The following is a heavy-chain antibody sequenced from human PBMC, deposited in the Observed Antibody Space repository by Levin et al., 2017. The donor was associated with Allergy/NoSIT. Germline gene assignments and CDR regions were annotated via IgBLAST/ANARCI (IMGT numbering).Heavy chain of an antibody. CDR2: INGNSGTI. J-gene: IGHJ6*02. CDR3: ARDFRGQQWPPEYNYGMDV. Sequence: GGSLRLSCVASGITTDNYVMHWVRQAPGKGLEWVSGINGNSGTIGYADSVKGRFTISRDNAKNSLYLQMNSLRPEDTALYYCARDFRGQQWPPEYNYGMDVWGQGTMVTVSS. V-gene: IGHV3-9*02. CDR1: GITTDNYV. D-gene: IGHD6-19*01.